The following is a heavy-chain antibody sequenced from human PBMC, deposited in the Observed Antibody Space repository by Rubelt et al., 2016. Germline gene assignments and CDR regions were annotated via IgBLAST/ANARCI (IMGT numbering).Heavy chain of an antibody. D-gene: IGHD3-16*01. CDR1: GFTFSSYS. Sequence: EVQLVESGGGLVKPGGSLRLSCAASGFTFSSYSMNWVRQAPGKGLEWVSAISGSGGSTYYADSLKGRFPISRDNSKNTLVLQMNSLRAEDTAVYYCAKSPGGVTGWFDPWGQGTLVTVSS. CDR2: ISGSGGST. CDR3: AKSPGGVTGWFDP. V-gene: IGHV3-23*04. J-gene: IGHJ5*02.